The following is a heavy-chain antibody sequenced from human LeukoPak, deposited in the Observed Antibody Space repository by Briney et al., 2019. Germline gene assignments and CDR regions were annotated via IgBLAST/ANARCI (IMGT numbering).Heavy chain of an antibody. V-gene: IGHV4-34*01. D-gene: IGHD3-3*01. CDR2: INRNGNT. CDR1: DEPFSGYY. Sequence: PSETLSLTCAISDEPFSGYYWGWIRQPPGKGLELIGEINRNGNTDYNPSLKSRVSMSMDTSKNQLSLNLISVTAADTAVYYCARLVPERFFQLNPEGHYDYWGQGTLVTVSS. J-gene: IGHJ4*02. CDR3: ARLVPERFFQLNPEGHYDY.